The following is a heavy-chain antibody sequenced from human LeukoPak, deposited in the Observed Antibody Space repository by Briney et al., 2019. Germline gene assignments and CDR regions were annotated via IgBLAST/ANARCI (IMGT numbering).Heavy chain of an antibody. CDR3: ARQLWPLFDY. V-gene: IGHV3-74*01. J-gene: IGHJ4*02. Sequence: PGGSLELSCAAPGFPFNSYWMDWVRQAPGKGLEWVSRINSDGSITTYADSVKGRFTISRDNAKNTLYLQMNSLRAEDTAVYYCARQLWPLFDYWGQGTLVTVSS. CDR2: INSDGSIT. CDR1: GFPFNSYW. D-gene: IGHD5-18*01.